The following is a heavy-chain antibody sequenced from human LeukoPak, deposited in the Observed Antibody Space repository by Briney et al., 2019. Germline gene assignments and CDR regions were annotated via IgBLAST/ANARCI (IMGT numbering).Heavy chain of an antibody. CDR3: AKDLGSGWFHYYYYGMDV. CDR2: ISGSGGST. V-gene: IGHV3-23*01. Sequence: GGSLRLSCAASGFTFSSYAMSWVRQAPGKGLEWVSAISGSGGSTYYADSVKGRFTISRDNSKNTPYLQMNSLRAEDTAVYYCAKDLGSGWFHYYYYGMDVWGQGTTVTVSS. CDR1: GFTFSSYA. J-gene: IGHJ6*02. D-gene: IGHD6-19*01.